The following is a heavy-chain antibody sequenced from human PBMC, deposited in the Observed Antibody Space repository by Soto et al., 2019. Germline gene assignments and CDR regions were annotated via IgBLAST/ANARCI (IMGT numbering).Heavy chain of an antibody. CDR3: ASGHCSGGSCYFDYHYGMDV. V-gene: IGHV1-18*01. CDR1: GYTFTNYA. J-gene: IGHJ6*02. Sequence: QVQLVQSGAEVKKPGASVKVSCKASGYTFTNYAISWVRQAPGQGLEWMGWISVYNGNTDYAQKLQRRVTMTTDTSTSTAYMALRRLRSDDTAVYYCASGHCSGGSCYFDYHYGMDVWGQGTTVTVSS. CDR2: ISVYNGNT. D-gene: IGHD2-15*01.